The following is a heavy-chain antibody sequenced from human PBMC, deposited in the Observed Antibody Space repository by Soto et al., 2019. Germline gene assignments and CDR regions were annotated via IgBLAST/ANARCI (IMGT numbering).Heavy chain of an antibody. CDR1: GGTFSSYA. CDR2: IIPNFGTA. J-gene: IGHJ4*02. CDR3: AREGKDYYDSSGSFDY. Sequence: QVQLVQSGAEVKKPGSSVKVSCKASGGTFSSYAISWVRQAPGQGLEWMGGIIPNFGTANYAQKFQGRVTITADESTSTAYMELSSLRSEDTAVYYCAREGKDYYDSSGSFDYWGQGTLVTVSS. D-gene: IGHD3-22*01. V-gene: IGHV1-69*01.